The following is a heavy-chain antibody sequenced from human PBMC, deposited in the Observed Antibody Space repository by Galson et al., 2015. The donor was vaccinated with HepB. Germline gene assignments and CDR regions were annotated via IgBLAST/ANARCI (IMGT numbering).Heavy chain of an antibody. CDR3: AKGAVRGVIFRGEKDY. J-gene: IGHJ4*02. CDR2: ISGSGGST. D-gene: IGHD3-10*01. Sequence: SLRLSCAASGFTFSSYAMSWVRQAPGKGLEWVSAISGSGGSTYYADSVKGRFTISRDNSKNTLYLQMNSLRAEDTAVYYCAKGAVRGVIFRGEKDYWGQGTLVTVSS. V-gene: IGHV3-23*01. CDR1: GFTFSSYA.